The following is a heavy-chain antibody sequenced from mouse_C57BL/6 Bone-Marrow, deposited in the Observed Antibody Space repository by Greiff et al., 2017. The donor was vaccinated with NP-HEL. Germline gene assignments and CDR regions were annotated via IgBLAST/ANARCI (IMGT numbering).Heavy chain of an antibody. V-gene: IGHV1-54*01. J-gene: IGHJ1*03. CDR2: INPGSGGT. CDR1: GYAFTNYL. CDR3: ARCQLWDFDV. D-gene: IGHD6-1*01. Sequence: QVQLKESGAELVRPGTSVKVSCKASGYAFTNYLIEWVKQRPGQGLEWIGVINPGSGGTNYNEKFKGKATLTADKSSSTAYMQLSSLTSEDSAVYFCARCQLWDFDVWGTGTTVTVSS.